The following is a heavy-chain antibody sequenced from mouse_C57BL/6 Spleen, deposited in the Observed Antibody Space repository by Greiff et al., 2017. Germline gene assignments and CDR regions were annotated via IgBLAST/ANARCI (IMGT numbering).Heavy chain of an antibody. CDR1: GYTFTNYW. D-gene: IGHD3-2*02. CDR3: ARGDSSGYLYYAMDY. Sequence: VKLMESGAELVRPGTSVKMSCKASGYTFTNYWIGWAKQRPGHGLEWIGDIYPGGGYTNYNGKFKGKATLTADKSSSTAYMQFSSLTSEDSAIYYCARGDSSGYLYYAMDYWGQGTSVTVSS. V-gene: IGHV1-63*01. J-gene: IGHJ4*01. CDR2: IYPGGGYT.